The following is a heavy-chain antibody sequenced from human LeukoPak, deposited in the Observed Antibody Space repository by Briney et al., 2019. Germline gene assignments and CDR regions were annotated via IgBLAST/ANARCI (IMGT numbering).Heavy chain of an antibody. V-gene: IGHV3-23*01. CDR1: GLNFSSYA. CDR2: ISGSGGST. D-gene: IGHD5-18*01. Sequence: PGGSLRLSCAASGLNFSSYAMSWVRQAPGKGVEGVSGISGSGGSTYYADSVKGRFSISRDNFKNTLYLQMNSLKAEDTAVYYCAKARDTPMLTGPKRFDYWGQGTLVTVSS. CDR3: AKARDTPMLTGPKRFDY. J-gene: IGHJ4*02.